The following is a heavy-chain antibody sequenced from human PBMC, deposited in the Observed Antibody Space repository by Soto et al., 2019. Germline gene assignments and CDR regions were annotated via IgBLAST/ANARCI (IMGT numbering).Heavy chain of an antibody. J-gene: IGHJ4*02. CDR1: GFTFSSYA. CDR2: ISGSGGST. CDR3: AKDGRLGIAARPEYFDY. Sequence: EVQLLESGGGLVQPGGSLRLSCAASGFTFSSYAMSWVRQAPGKGLEWVSAISGSGGSTYYADSVKGRFTISRDNSKNTLYLQMTSLRAEDTAVYYCAKDGRLGIAARPEYFDYWGQGTLVTVSS. D-gene: IGHD6-6*01. V-gene: IGHV3-23*01.